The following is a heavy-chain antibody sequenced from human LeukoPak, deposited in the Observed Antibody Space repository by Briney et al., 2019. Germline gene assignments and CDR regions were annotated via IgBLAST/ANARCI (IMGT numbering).Heavy chain of an antibody. CDR2: IIPIFGTA. D-gene: IGHD4-17*01. V-gene: IGHV1-69*13. J-gene: IGHJ4*02. CDR1: GGTFSSYA. CDR3: ARESFGDYYFDY. Sequence: SVKVSCKASGGTFSSYAISWVRQAPGQGLEWMGGIIPIFGTANYAQKFQGRVTITADESTSTAYMELSSLRSEDTAVYSCARESFGDYYFDYWGQGTLVTVSS.